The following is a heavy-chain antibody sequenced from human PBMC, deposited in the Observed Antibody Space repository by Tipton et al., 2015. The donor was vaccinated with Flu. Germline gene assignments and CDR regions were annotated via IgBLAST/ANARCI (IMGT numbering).Heavy chain of an antibody. Sequence: SLRLSCAASGFPFSNYGIHWVRQAPGKGLEWVAFIRYDESNKVYADSVKGRFTISRDNSKNTVYLEMNSMRAEDTATYYCARVELRSFDYWGEGTLVTVSS. D-gene: IGHD1-7*01. J-gene: IGHJ4*02. CDR2: IRYDESNK. CDR3: ARVELRSFDY. V-gene: IGHV3-30*02. CDR1: GFPFSNYG.